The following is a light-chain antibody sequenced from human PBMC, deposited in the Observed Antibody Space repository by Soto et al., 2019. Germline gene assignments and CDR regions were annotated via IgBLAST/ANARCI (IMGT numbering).Light chain of an antibody. V-gene: IGKV3-20*01. CDR2: GAS. CDR1: QTLTTRF. J-gene: IGKJ2*01. CDR3: QQYADLPYT. Sequence: EIVLTQSPGTLSLSPGERATLSCMASQTLTTRFLAWYQQKPGQAPRLLIYGASSRATGIPDRFSGSGSGKEYTLTISRLEPEDFAVYSCQQYADLPYTFGQVTTREIK.